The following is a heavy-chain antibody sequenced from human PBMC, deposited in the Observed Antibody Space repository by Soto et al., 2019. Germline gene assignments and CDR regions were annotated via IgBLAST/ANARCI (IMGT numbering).Heavy chain of an antibody. D-gene: IGHD3-10*01. J-gene: IGHJ5*02. V-gene: IGHV4-59*01. CDR1: GGSISSYY. CDR3: ARNPRMVRGVMGWFDP. CDR2: IYYSGST. Sequence: SETVSLTCTVSGGSISSYYWSWIRQPPGKGLEWIGYIYYSGSTNYNPSLKSRVTISVDTSKNQSSLKLSSVTAADTAVYYCARNPRMVRGVMGWFDPWGQGTLVIVSS.